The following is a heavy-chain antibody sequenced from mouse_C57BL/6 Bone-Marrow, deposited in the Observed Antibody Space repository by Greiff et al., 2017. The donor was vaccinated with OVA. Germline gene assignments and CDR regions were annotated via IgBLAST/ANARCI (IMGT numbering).Heavy chain of an antibody. CDR2: ISYDGSN. CDR1: GYSITSGYY. CDR3: ARFSCNYLIAY. V-gene: IGHV3-6*01. Sequence: EVKLMESGPGLVKPSQSLSLTCSVTGYSITSGYYWNWIRQFPGNKLEWMGYISYDGSNNYNPSLKNRISITRDTAKNQFFLKLNSVTTEDTATYYCARFSCNYLIAYWGQGTLVTVSA. J-gene: IGHJ3*01. D-gene: IGHD2-1*01.